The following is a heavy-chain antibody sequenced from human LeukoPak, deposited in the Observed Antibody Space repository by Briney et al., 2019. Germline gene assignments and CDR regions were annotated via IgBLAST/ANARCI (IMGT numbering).Heavy chain of an antibody. D-gene: IGHD3-3*01. V-gene: IGHV3-23*01. Sequence: GGSLRLSCAASGFTFSSYAMSWVRQAPGKGLEWVLAISGSGGSTYYADSVKGRFTISRDNSKNTPYLQMNSLRAEDTAVYCCAKDESYYDFWSGYSASYWYFDLWGRGTLVTVSS. CDR1: GFTFSSYA. CDR3: AKDESYYDFWSGYSASYWYFDL. CDR2: ISGSGGST. J-gene: IGHJ2*01.